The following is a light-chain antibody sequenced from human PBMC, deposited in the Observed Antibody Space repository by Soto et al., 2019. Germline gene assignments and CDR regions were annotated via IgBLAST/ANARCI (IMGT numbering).Light chain of an antibody. J-gene: IGLJ1*01. Sequence: APTRPPPPSGSPGQAVTISPPGASSDVGGYDYVSWYQQHPGKAPELIIYEVNKRPSGVPDRFSGSKSGNTASLTVSGLQAEDEADYYCNSYSGSNNFVVFGTGTKVTVL. CDR2: EVN. V-gene: IGLV2-8*01. CDR1: SSDVGGYDY. CDR3: NSYSGSNNFVV.